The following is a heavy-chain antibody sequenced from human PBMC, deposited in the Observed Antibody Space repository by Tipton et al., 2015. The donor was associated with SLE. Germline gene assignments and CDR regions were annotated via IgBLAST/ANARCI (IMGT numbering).Heavy chain of an antibody. V-gene: IGHV1-46*01. CDR2: INPSGGRT. CDR1: GFRFTSSY. Sequence: QSGPEVKKPGASAKVSCKASGFRFTSSYIHWVRQAPGQGLQWMGIINPSGGRTTYAQKFQGRVTMTSDTSTSTVYMELAGLRSDDTAVYYCARDPAIAPAGFDYWGQGTLVSVSS. CDR3: ARDPAIAPAGFDY. J-gene: IGHJ4*02. D-gene: IGHD6-13*01.